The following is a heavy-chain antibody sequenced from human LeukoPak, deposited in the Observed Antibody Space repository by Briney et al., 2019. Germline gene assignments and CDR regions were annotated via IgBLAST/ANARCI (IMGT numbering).Heavy chain of an antibody. J-gene: IGHJ6*04. D-gene: IGHD4-17*01. CDR1: GGSFSGYY. V-gene: IGHV4-34*01. CDR2: INHSGST. CDR3: ARTAVTTDYYYYYGMDV. Sequence: PETLSLTCAVYGGSFSGYYWSWIRQPPGKGLEWIGEINHSGSTNYNPSLKSRVTISVDTSKNQFSLKLSSVTAADTAVYYCARTAVTTDYYYYYGMDVWGKGTTVTVSS.